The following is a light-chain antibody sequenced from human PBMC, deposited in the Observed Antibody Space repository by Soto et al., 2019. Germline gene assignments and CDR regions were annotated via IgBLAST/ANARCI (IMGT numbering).Light chain of an antibody. Sequence: QTVVTQEPSLTVSPGGTVTLTCGSTTVPVTSGHYPYLFQHKPGQAPRVLIYDTNYKHSWTPAQFSGSLLGGKAALTLSGAKPEDEADYYCLLSYSDAVVFGGGTNITVL. J-gene: IGLJ2*01. V-gene: IGLV7-46*01. CDR1: TVPVTSGHY. CDR2: DTN. CDR3: LLSYSDAVV.